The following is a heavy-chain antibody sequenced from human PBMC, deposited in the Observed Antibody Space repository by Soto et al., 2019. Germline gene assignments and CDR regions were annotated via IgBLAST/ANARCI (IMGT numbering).Heavy chain of an antibody. J-gene: IGHJ3*02. CDR2: IYSGGST. CDR3: ARGDDAFDI. CDR1: GFTVSSTY. V-gene: IGHV3-53*01. Sequence: GSLRLSCAASGFTVSSTYMSWVRQAPGKGLEWVSVIYSGGSTYYPDSVKGRFTISRDNSKNMLYLQMNSLRAEDTAVYYCARGDDAFDIWGQGTMVTASS.